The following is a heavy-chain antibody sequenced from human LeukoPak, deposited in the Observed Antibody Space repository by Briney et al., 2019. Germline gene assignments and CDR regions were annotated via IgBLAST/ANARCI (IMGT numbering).Heavy chain of an antibody. CDR2: ISAYNGNT. J-gene: IGHJ6*02. Sequence: ASVKVSCKASGYTFTSYGISWVRQAPGQGLEWMGWISAYNGNTNYAQKLQGRATMTTDTSTSTAYMELRSLRSDDTAVYYRAGATTAYYYYGMDVWGQGTTVTVSS. D-gene: IGHD1-26*01. V-gene: IGHV1-18*01. CDR1: GYTFTSYG. CDR3: AGATTAYYYYGMDV.